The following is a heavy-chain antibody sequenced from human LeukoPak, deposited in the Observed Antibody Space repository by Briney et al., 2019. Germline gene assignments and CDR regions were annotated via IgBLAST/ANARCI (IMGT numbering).Heavy chain of an antibody. CDR1: GYDFTSVG. V-gene: IGHV1-18*01. D-gene: IGHD6-19*01. CDR3: ARAGPGSGWYFDY. CDR2: ISSYNGNT. Sequence: VASVKVSCKASGYDFTSVGITWVGRAPGQRPEVMGWISSYNGNTRYEQKFQGRVAMTTDPSATTASLELRGLRFNDTAVYYCARAGPGSGWYFDYWGQGTLVTVSS. J-gene: IGHJ4*02.